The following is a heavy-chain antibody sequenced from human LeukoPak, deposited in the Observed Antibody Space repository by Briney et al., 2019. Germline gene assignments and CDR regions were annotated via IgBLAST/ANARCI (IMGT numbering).Heavy chain of an antibody. CDR2: ISGNGGNT. V-gene: IGHV3-43*02. J-gene: IGHJ4*02. CDR1: GFTFSSYE. D-gene: IGHD1-7*01. CDR3: AKDISNWNSRHFDY. Sequence: GGSLRLSCAASGFTFSSYEMNWVRQAPGKGLEWVSLISGNGGNTYYADSVKGRFTISRDNSKNSLYLQMNSLRTEDTALYCCAKDISNWNSRHFDYWGQGTLVTVSS.